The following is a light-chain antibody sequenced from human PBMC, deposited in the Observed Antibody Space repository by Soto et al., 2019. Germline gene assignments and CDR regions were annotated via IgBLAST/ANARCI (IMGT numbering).Light chain of an antibody. CDR3: QDYHDPPPPD. V-gene: IGKV1-33*01. CDR1: QDIRNY. J-gene: IGKJ4*01. CDR2: DAY. Sequence: DFQLTQSPSSLSASVGDRVTITCRANQDIRNYLNWYQQKPGKAPKVLIYDAYTLEPGVPSKFSGSGSGTQFTPTSSTPQPDDAPRYYSQDYHDPPPPDVGGAT.